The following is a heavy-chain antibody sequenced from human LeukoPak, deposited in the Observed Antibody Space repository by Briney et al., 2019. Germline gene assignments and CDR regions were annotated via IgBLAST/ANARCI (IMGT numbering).Heavy chain of an antibody. CDR3: VRGRLYYDILTGPTDAMDV. D-gene: IGHD3-9*01. CDR2: INSDESST. CDR1: GFTFSSHW. J-gene: IGHJ6*02. Sequence: PGGSLRLSCAAYGFTFSSHWMHWVRQAPGKGLVWVSHINSDESSTNYADSVKGRFTISRDNAKSTLYLQMNSLRGEDTAVYYCVRGRLYYDILTGPTDAMDVWGQGTTVIVS. V-gene: IGHV3-74*01.